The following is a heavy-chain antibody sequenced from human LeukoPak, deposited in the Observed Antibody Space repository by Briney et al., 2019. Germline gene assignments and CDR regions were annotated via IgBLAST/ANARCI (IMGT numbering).Heavy chain of an antibody. CDR2: IRGSGGST. V-gene: IGHV3-23*01. CDR3: AKGGRVTYGMDV. Sequence: SGGSLRLYCAASGCTFSSYAMSWVRQAPGKGLEWVSAIRGSGGSTYYAASVKGRFTISRDNSKNTLYLQMNSLRAEDTAVYYCAKGGRVTYGMDVWGQGTTVTVSS. CDR1: GCTFSSYA. J-gene: IGHJ6*02. D-gene: IGHD1-26*01.